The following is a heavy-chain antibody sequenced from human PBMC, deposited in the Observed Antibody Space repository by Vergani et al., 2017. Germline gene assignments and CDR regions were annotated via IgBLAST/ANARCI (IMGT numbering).Heavy chain of an antibody. CDR3: ARGITGSY. V-gene: IGHV3-66*02. J-gene: IGHJ4*02. CDR2: ISGSGGST. CDR1: GFTVSSNY. D-gene: IGHD1-20*01. Sequence: EVQLVESGGGLVQPGGSLRLSCAASGFTVSSNYMTWVRQAPEKGLEWVSAISGSGGSTYYADSVKGRFTISRDNSKNTLCLQMNSLRAEDTAVYYCARGITGSYWGQGTLVTVSS.